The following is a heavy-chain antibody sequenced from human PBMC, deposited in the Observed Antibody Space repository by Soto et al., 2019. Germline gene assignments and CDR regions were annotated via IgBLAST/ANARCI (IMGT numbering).Heavy chain of an antibody. J-gene: IGHJ4*02. V-gene: IGHV4-30-4*01. D-gene: IGHD3-22*01. Sequence: SETLSLTCTVSGGSISSGDYYWSWIRQPPGKGLEWIGYIYYSGSTYYNPSLKSRVTISVDTPKNQFSLKLSSVTAADTAVYYCAREERRDSSGYYELFDYRGQGTLVTVSS. CDR3: AREERRDSSGYYELFDY. CDR2: IYYSGST. CDR1: GGSISSGDYY.